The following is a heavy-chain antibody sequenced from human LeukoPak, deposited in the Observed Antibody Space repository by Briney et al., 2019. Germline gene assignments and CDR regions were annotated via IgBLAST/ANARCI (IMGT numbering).Heavy chain of an antibody. J-gene: IGHJ4*02. CDR2: INPNSGGT. CDR1: GYTFTGYY. D-gene: IGHD1-26*01. Sequence: GASVKVSCKASGYTFTGYYMHWVRQAPGQGLEWMGWINPNSGGTNYAQKFQGRVTMTRDTSISTAYMELSRLRSDDTAVYYCARDRGGSYLGFDYWGQGTLVTV. CDR3: ARDRGGSYLGFDY. V-gene: IGHV1-2*02.